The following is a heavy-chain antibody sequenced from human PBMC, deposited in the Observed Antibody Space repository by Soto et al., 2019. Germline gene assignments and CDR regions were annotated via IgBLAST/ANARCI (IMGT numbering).Heavy chain of an antibody. CDR1: GFSLSTSRVG. CDR2: IYWDDAK. V-gene: IGHV2-5*02. J-gene: IGHJ4*02. Sequence: QITLKESGPTLVKPTQTLTLTCTFSGFSLSTSRVGVGWIRQPPGKALEWLAVIYWDDAKTYRPSLKSRLTTTNDTSKNQVALTMTTMDPVDTSTYYCAHAYGGRSLYWGQGTLVTVSS. CDR3: AHAYGGRSLY. D-gene: IGHD1-26*01.